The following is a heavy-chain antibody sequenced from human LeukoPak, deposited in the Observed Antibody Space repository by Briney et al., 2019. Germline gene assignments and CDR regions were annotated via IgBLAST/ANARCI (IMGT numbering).Heavy chain of an antibody. D-gene: IGHD2-8*01. CDR2: ISSSSSYI. CDR1: GFIFSSYS. Sequence: KPGGSLRLSCAASGFIFSSYSMNWVRQAPGKGRGWHSSISSSSSYIYYADSVKGRFTISRDNGKNSLYLQTNSLRAEDTAVYYCARFGRMRGWFDPWGQGTLVTVSS. J-gene: IGHJ5*02. V-gene: IGHV3-21*01. CDR3: ARFGRMRGWFDP.